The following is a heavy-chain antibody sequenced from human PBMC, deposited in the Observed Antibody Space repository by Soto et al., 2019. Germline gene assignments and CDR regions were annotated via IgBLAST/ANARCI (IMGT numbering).Heavy chain of an antibody. CDR1: GGSLSSGGYY. CDR2: IYYSGST. D-gene: IGHD4-17*01. J-gene: IGHJ4*02. CDR3: ARVRTTTSFFDY. V-gene: IGHV4-31*03. Sequence: ASGTLSLTCTFSGGSLSSGGYYWGWIRQHPGKGLEWIGYIYYSGSTYYNPSLKSRVTISVDTSKNQFSLKLSSVTAADTAVYYCARVRTTTSFFDYWGQGTLVTVSS.